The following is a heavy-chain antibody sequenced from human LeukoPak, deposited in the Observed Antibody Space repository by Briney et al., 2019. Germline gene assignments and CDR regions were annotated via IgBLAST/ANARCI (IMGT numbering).Heavy chain of an antibody. J-gene: IGHJ6*03. CDR2: ISAYNGNT. D-gene: IGHD3-10*01. Sequence: ASVKVSCKASGYTFTSYGISWVRQAPGQGLEWMGWISAYNGNTNYAQKLQGRVTMTTDTSTSTAYMELSSLRSEDTAVYYCARGGSYYYGSGSPPYWYYMDVWGKGTTVTISS. V-gene: IGHV1-18*01. CDR1: GYTFTSYG. CDR3: ARGGSYYYGSGSPPYWYYMDV.